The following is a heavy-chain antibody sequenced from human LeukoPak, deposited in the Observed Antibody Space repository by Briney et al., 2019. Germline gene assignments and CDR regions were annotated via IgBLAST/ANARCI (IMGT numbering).Heavy chain of an antibody. D-gene: IGHD2-2*01. J-gene: IGHJ5*02. Sequence: GGSLRLSCAASGFTFSSYWMSWVRQAPGKGLEWVANIKQDGGEKYYVDSVKGRFTISRDNAKNSLYLQMNSLRAEDTAVYYCARDCSSTSCYRGGFDPWGQGTLVTVSS. CDR2: IKQDGGEK. V-gene: IGHV3-7*01. CDR1: GFTFSSYW. CDR3: ARDCSSTSCYRGGFDP.